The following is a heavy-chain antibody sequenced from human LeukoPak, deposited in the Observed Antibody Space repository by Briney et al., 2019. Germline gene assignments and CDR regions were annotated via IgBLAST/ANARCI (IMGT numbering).Heavy chain of an antibody. J-gene: IGHJ5*02. D-gene: IGHD3-10*01. CDR1: GGSISSYY. Sequence: SETLSLTCTVSGGSISSYYWSWIRQPPGKGLEWIGYIYYSGSTNYNPSLKSRVTISVDTSKNQFSLKLSSVTAADTAVYYCASYYYGSGSYWVDPWGQGTLVTVSS. V-gene: IGHV4-59*01. CDR2: IYYSGST. CDR3: ASYYYGSGSYWVDP.